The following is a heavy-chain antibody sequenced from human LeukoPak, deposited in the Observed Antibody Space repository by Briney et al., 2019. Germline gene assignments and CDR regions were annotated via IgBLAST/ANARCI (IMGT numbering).Heavy chain of an antibody. V-gene: IGHV4-59*11. CDR1: GVSIGSHY. CDR3: ARGGSYFDY. CDR2: ICYSRST. D-gene: IGHD1-26*01. J-gene: IGHJ4*02. Sequence: PSETLSLTCSVSGVSIGSHYWSWLRQPPGKGLEWIGYICYSRSTNYNPSLKSRVTISVDTSKNHFSLKLSSVTAADTAVYYCARGGSYFDYWGQGTLVTVSS.